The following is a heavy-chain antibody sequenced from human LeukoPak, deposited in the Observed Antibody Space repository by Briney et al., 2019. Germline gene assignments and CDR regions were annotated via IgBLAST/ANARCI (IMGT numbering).Heavy chain of an antibody. CDR2: IIPILGIA. Sequence: SVKVSCKASGGTFSSYAISWVRQAPGQGLEWMGRIIPILGIANYAQKFQGRVTISADKSTSTAYMELSSLRSEDTAVYYCASLTMVPGNYGMDVWGQGTTVTVSS. CDR1: GGTFSSYA. CDR3: ASLTMVPGNYGMDV. J-gene: IGHJ6*02. D-gene: IGHD3-10*01. V-gene: IGHV1-69*04.